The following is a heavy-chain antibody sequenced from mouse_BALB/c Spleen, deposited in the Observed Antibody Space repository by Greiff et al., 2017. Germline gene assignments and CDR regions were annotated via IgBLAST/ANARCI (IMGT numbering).Heavy chain of an antibody. CDR2: ISSGGST. Sequence: EVHLVESGGGLVKPGGSLKLSCAASGFTFSSYAMSWVRQTPEKRLEWVASISSGGSTYYPDSVKGRFTISRDNARNILYLQMSSLRSEDTAMYYCARDYYGSSNYFDYWGQGTTLTVSS. CDR3: ARDYYGSSNYFDY. J-gene: IGHJ2*01. CDR1: GFTFSSYA. D-gene: IGHD1-1*01. V-gene: IGHV5-6-5*01.